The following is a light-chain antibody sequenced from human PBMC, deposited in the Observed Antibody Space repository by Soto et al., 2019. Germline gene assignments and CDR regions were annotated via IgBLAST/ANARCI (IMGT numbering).Light chain of an antibody. Sequence: HSALTKPTSVTGSPGQSITISCIGNHNDIGTYDYGSWYQQHPARAPRTLIYGVTTRPSGISDRFSASKSGLTASLTISGLQPEDEADDYCSSFTSARIYVFGPGTKVTVL. CDR2: GVT. CDR1: HNDIGTYDY. J-gene: IGLJ1*01. CDR3: SSFTSARIYV. V-gene: IGLV2-14*03.